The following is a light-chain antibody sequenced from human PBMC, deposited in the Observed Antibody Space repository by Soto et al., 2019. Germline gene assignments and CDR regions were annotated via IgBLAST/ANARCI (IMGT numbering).Light chain of an antibody. CDR1: QSLRSTS. J-gene: IGKJ1*01. Sequence: ELVLTRSPRTLSLAPGERATLSCRASQSLRSTSLAWYKQKPGQAPRLXISGASTRAADVPDRVSGSGSGTEFTLTIGRLEPEDLEVYYCQQYDSSPRTFGQGTKVDI. CDR3: QQYDSSPRT. V-gene: IGKV3-20*01. CDR2: GAS.